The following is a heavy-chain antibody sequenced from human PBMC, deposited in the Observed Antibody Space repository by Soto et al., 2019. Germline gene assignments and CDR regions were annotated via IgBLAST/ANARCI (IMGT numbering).Heavy chain of an antibody. CDR3: RRSIRYNTDV. J-gene: IGHJ6*02. CDR1: GGSISSSSYY. CDR2: IYYSGST. D-gene: IGHD5-18*01. Sequence: PSETLSLTCTVSGGSISSSSYYWGWIRQPPGKGLEWIGSIYYSGSTYYNPSLKSRVTISVDTSKNQFSLKLTSVTAADTAVYYCRRSIRYNTDVWGQGTTVT. V-gene: IGHV4-39*01.